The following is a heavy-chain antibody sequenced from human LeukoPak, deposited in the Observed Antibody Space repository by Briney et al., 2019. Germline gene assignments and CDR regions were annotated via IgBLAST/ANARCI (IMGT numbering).Heavy chain of an antibody. CDR3: ARARGYSYVSPADY. V-gene: IGHV3-33*01. J-gene: IGHJ4*02. CDR1: GFTFSSYG. D-gene: IGHD5-18*01. Sequence: GGSLRLSCAASGFTFSSYGMRWVRQAPGKGLEWVAVIWYDGSNKYYADSVKGRFTISRDNSKNTLYLQMNSLRAEDTAVYYCARARGYSYVSPADYWGQGTLVTVSS. CDR2: IWYDGSNK.